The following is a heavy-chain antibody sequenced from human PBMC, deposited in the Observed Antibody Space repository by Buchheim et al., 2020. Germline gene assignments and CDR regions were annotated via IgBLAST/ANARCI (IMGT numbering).Heavy chain of an antibody. CDR3: AREGWGAKSEDDD. Sequence: HLHLQESGPGLVKPSETLSLTCSVSGDSIRSSAYFWGWIRQSPGRALEWIASINYSGRAFYNPSLESRVTMSLDMSNNQFSLKLHSVTAADTAVYYCAREGWGAKSEDDDWGPGTL. J-gene: IGHJ4*02. CDR2: INYSGRA. V-gene: IGHV4-39*07. D-gene: IGHD3-16*01. CDR1: GDSIRSSAYF.